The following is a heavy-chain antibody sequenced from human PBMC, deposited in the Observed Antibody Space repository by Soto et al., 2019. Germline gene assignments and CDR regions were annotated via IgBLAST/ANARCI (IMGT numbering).Heavy chain of an antibody. CDR3: ARDFAVAATPGGMGV. D-gene: IGHD2-15*01. CDR1: GYTFTSYY. CDR2: INPSGGST. Sequence: ASVKVSCKASGYTFTSYYIHWVRQAPGQGLECMGIINPSGGSTSYAQKFQGRVTMTRDTSTSTVYMELSSLRSEDTAVYYCARDFAVAATPGGMGVWGQGTTVTVSS. J-gene: IGHJ6*02. V-gene: IGHV1-46*01.